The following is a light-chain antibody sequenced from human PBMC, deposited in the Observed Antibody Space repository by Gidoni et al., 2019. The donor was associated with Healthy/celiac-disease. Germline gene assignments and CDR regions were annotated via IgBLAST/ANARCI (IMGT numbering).Light chain of an antibody. V-gene: IGKV1-39*01. CDR2: AAS. Sequence: DLQITPSPSSRSASVGDRVTITSRASQSISSYLNWYQQKPGKAPKLLIYAASSLQSGVPSRFSGSGSGTDFTLTISSLQPEDFATYYCQQSYSTPYTFXQXTKLEIK. J-gene: IGKJ2*01. CDR1: QSISSY. CDR3: QQSYSTPYT.